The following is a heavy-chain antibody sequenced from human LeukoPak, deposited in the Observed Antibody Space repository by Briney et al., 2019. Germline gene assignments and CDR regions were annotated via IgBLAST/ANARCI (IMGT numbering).Heavy chain of an antibody. CDR3: ARDLGLLSMVY. J-gene: IGHJ4*02. D-gene: IGHD2/OR15-2a*01. Sequence: GGSLRLSCAASGFTVSSNYMSWVRQAPGKGLEWVSVIYSGGSTYYADSAKGRFTISRDNSKNTLYLQMNSLRAEDTAVYYCARDLGLLSMVYWGQGTLVTVSS. CDR2: IYSGGST. V-gene: IGHV3-66*01. CDR1: GFTVSSNY.